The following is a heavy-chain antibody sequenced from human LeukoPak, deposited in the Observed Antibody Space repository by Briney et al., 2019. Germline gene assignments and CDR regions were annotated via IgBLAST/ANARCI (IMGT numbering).Heavy chain of an antibody. CDR3: AKDHPDIVVVPAAQPYYFDY. CDR1: GFTFSSYA. Sequence: QSGGSLRLXCAASGFTFSSYAMSWVRQAPGKGLESVSAISGSGGSTYYADSVKGRFTISRDNSKNTLYLQMNSLRAEDTAVYYCAKDHPDIVVVPAAQPYYFDYWGQGTLVTVSS. CDR2: ISGSGGST. V-gene: IGHV3-23*01. D-gene: IGHD2-2*01. J-gene: IGHJ4*02.